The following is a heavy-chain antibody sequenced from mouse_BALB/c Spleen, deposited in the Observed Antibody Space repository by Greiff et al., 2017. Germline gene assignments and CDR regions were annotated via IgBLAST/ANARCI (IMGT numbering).Heavy chain of an antibody. CDR3: ARSYYGNYEEGAMDY. CDR1: GYAFSSYW. V-gene: IGHV1-80*01. Sequence: VQLQQSGAELVRPGSSVKISCKASGYAFSSYWMNWVKQRPGQGLEWIGQIYPGDGDTNYNGKFKGKATLTADKSSSTAYMQLSSLTSVDSAVYFCARSYYGNYEEGAMDYWGQGTSVTVSS. CDR2: IYPGDGDT. D-gene: IGHD2-10*01. J-gene: IGHJ4*01.